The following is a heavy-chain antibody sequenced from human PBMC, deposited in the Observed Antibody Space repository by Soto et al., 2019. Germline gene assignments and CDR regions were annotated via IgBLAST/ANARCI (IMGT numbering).Heavy chain of an antibody. D-gene: IGHD2-15*01. CDR1: GGSISSGDYY. CDR3: ASAKTVVVAATQAFDI. V-gene: IGHV4-30-4*01. Sequence: QVQLQESGPGLVKPSQTLSLTCTVSGGSISSGDYYWSWIRQPPGKGLEWIGYIYYSGSTYYNPSLKSRVTISVDTSKNQFSLKLSSVTAADTAVYYCASAKTVVVAATQAFDIWGQGTMVTVSS. CDR2: IYYSGST. J-gene: IGHJ3*02.